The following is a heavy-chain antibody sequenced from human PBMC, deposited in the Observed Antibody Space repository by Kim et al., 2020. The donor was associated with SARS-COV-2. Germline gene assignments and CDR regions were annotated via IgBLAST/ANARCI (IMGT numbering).Heavy chain of an antibody. CDR3: ARDVTGFGGYDH. J-gene: IGHJ4*02. D-gene: IGHD3-22*01. Sequence: GGSLRLSCEASGFTFSHYGMTWVRQAPGKGLEWMANIKHDGSESYHVDSVKGRFTISRDNAKNSLHLQMTSLRVEDTAVYFCARDVTGFGGYDHWGRGILVTVSS. CDR1: GFTFSHYG. CDR2: IKHDGSES. V-gene: IGHV3-7*03.